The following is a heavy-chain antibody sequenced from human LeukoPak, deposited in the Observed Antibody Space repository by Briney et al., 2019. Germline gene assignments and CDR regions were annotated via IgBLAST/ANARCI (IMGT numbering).Heavy chain of an antibody. CDR3: AKDFVLGLRWYQDGNFDY. CDR1: GFTFSSSW. Sequence: PGGSLRLSCAASGFTFSSSWMHWVRQGPGKGLVWVSRINSDGSSTSYADSVKGRFTISRDNSKNTLYLQMNSLRAEDTAVYYCAKDFVLGLRWYQDGNFDYWGQGTLVTVSS. V-gene: IGHV3-74*01. J-gene: IGHJ4*02. D-gene: IGHD4-23*01. CDR2: INSDGSST.